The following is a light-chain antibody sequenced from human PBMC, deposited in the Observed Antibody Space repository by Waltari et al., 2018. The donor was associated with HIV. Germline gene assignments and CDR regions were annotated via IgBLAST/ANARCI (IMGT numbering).Light chain of an antibody. CDR1: SSDVGSYNL. V-gene: IGLV2-23*02. Sequence: QSALTQPASVSGSPGQSITISCSGTSSDVGSYNLVSWYQQHPAKAPKLMIYEVSKRPSGGSNRFSGSKSGNTASLTISGLQAEDEADYYCCSYAGSNTPVVFGGGTKLTVL. CDR2: EVS. CDR3: CSYAGSNTPVV. J-gene: IGLJ2*01.